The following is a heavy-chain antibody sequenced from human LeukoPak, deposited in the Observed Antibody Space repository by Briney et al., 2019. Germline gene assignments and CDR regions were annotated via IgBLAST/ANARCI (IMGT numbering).Heavy chain of an antibody. CDR2: ISGSGGNT. J-gene: IGHJ4*02. CDR1: GFIFSNYV. V-gene: IGHV3-23*01. CDR3: AKDREMATMNY. D-gene: IGHD5-24*01. Sequence: GGSLRLSCAASGFIFSNYVMSWVRQPPGKGLEWVSAISGSGGNTYYADSVKGRFTISRDNSKNTLYLQMNSLRAEDTAVYYCAKDREMATMNYWGQGTLVTVSS.